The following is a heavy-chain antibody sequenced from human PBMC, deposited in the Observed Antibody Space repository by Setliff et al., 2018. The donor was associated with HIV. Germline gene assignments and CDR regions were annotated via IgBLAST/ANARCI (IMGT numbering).Heavy chain of an antibody. CDR1: GFTYSSYA. J-gene: IGHJ4*02. Sequence: PGGSLRLSCAAAGFTYSSYAMTWVHQAPGKGLEWVSGISGDGDDTLYADSVKGRFTIFRDNSKNMVYLQMSSLRAEDTALYYCARLAHPRYSGSYYGASAGLFDYWGQGTLVTVSS. CDR3: ARLAHPRYSGSYYGASAGLFDY. CDR2: ISGDGDDT. V-gene: IGHV3-23*01. D-gene: IGHD1-26*01.